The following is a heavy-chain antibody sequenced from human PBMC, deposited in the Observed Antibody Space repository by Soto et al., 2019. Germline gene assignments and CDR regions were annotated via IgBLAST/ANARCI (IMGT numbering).Heavy chain of an antibody. CDR1: GYTFTGYY. CDR3: ALLLSCATNGWPSWNYAVDY. J-gene: IGHJ4*02. CDR2: INPNSGGT. D-gene: IGHD1-7*01. Sequence: QVQLVQSGAEVEKPGASVKVSCKASGYTFTGYYMHWVRQAPGQGLEWMGWINPNSGGTKYAQKFQGRVTLTRDTSLSTAYIELNSLRSDDTAGYYCALLLSCATNGWPSWNYAVDYWGQGTLVIVSS. V-gene: IGHV1-2*02.